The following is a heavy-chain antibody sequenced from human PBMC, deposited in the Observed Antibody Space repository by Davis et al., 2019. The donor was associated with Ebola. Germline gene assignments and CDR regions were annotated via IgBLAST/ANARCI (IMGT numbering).Heavy chain of an antibody. CDR1: GFTFKNYE. D-gene: IGHD5-18*01. V-gene: IGHV3-21*04. J-gene: IGHJ6*02. CDR2: ISSSSSYI. Sequence: GGSLRLSCTASGFTFKNYEMNWVRQAPGKGLEWVSSISSSSSYIYYADSVKGRFTISRHNSKNTLYLQMNSLRAEDTAVYYCASTARYYYYGMDVWGQGTTVTVSS. CDR3: ASTARYYYYGMDV.